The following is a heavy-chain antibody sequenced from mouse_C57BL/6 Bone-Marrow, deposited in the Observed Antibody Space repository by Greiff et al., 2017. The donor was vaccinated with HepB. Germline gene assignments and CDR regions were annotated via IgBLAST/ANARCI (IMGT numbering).Heavy chain of an antibody. D-gene: IGHD2-3*01. J-gene: IGHJ4*01. Sequence: DVKLVESGGGLVKPGGSLKLSCAASGFTFSSYTMSWVRQTPEKRLEWVATISGGGGNTYYPDSVKGRFTISRDNAKNTLYLQMSSLRSEDTALYYCARQDGYAMDYWGQGTSVTVSS. CDR2: ISGGGGNT. CDR1: GFTFSSYT. CDR3: ARQDGYAMDY. V-gene: IGHV5-9*01.